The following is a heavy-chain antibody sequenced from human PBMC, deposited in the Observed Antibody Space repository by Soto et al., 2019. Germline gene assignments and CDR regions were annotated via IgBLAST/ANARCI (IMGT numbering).Heavy chain of an antibody. CDR3: ARDTMGSSGYYYFDY. Sequence: SVKVSCKASGGTLSSYTISWVRQAPGQGLEWMGRIIPILGIANYAQKFQGRVTITADKSTSTAYMELSSLRSEDTAVYYCARDTMGSSGYYYFDYWGQGTLVTVSS. V-gene: IGHV1-69*04. J-gene: IGHJ4*02. CDR2: IIPILGIA. CDR1: GGTLSSYT. D-gene: IGHD3-22*01.